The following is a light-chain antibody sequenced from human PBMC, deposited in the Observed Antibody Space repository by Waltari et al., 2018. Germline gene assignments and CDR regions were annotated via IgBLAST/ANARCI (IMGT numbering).Light chain of an antibody. CDR2: DAS. CDR3: QLRTNLMFT. CDR1: QSFSSS. V-gene: IGKV3-11*01. J-gene: IGKJ2*01. Sequence: EIVLTQSPATLSLSPGERATLSCRASQSFSSSLAWYPPTPGQAPRLLIYDASNRATGIPARFRGSRSGTDFTLTISSLEPEDFTVYYCQLRTNLMFTFGQGSKLEI.